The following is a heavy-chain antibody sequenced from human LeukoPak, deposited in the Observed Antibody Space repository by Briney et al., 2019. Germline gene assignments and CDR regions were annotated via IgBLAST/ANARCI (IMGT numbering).Heavy chain of an antibody. J-gene: IGHJ4*02. CDR2: INHSGST. CDR1: GYSISNGYY. CDR3: ARELYYYDSSGYYYAHYFDY. D-gene: IGHD3-22*01. V-gene: IGHV4-38-2*02. Sequence: SETLSLTCTVSGYSISNGYYWGWIRQPPGKGLEWIGEINHSGSTNYNPSLKSRVTISVDTSKNQFSLKLSSVTAADTAVYYCARELYYYDSSGYYYAHYFDYWGQGTLVTVSS.